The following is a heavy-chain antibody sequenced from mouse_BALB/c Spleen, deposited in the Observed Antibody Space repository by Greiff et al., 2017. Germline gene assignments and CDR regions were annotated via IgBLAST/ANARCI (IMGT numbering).Heavy chain of an antibody. V-gene: IGHV5-17*02. J-gene: IGHJ4*01. CDR3: ARSSSLLRLRAMDY. CDR1: GFTFSSFG. D-gene: IGHD1-2*01. CDR2: ISSGSSTI. Sequence: EVQLVESGGGLVQPGGSRKLSCAASGFTFSSFGMHWVRQAPEKGLEWVAYISSGSSTIYYADTVKGRFTISRDNPKNTLFLQMTSLRSEDTAMYYCARSSSLLRLRAMDYWGQGTSVTVSS.